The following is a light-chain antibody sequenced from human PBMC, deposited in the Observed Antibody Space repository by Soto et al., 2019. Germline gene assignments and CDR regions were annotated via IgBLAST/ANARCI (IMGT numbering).Light chain of an antibody. J-gene: IGKJ2*01. CDR1: QTVSNN. CDR2: NAS. CDR3: RQYNNWPPYT. Sequence: EIVMTQSPATLSVSPGERATLSCRASQTVSNNLAWYQQKPGRAPRLLIYNASARATGIPARFSGSGSGTEFTLTISSLQSEDFAVYYCRQYNNWPPYTFGQGTKLKIK. V-gene: IGKV3-15*01.